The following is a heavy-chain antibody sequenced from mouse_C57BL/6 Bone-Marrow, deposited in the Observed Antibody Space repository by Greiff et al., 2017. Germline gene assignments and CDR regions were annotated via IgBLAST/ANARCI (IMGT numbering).Heavy chain of an antibody. J-gene: IGHJ3*01. D-gene: IGHD2-5*01. V-gene: IGHV1-82*01. CDR1: GYAFSSSW. Sequence: QVQLQQSGPELVKPGASVKISCKASGYAFSSSWMNWVKQRPGKGLEWIGRIYPGDGDTNYNGKFKGKATLTADKSSSTAYMQLSSLTSEDSAVYFCARGGAPYSNYPAWFAYWGQGTLVTVSA. CDR2: IYPGDGDT. CDR3: ARGGAPYSNYPAWFAY.